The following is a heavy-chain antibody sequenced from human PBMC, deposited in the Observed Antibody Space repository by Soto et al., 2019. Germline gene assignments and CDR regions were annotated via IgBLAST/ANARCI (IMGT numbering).Heavy chain of an antibody. J-gene: IGHJ3*02. V-gene: IGHV4-31*03. CDR1: SGSISSGGSS. CDR2: IFYSGTT. Sequence: QVQLQESGPGLVKPSQTLSLTCTVSSGSISSGGSSWSWIRQHPGKGLEWIGYIFYSGTTYYNPSLKSRVTISVDTSKNQFSLKLSSVTAADTAVYYCASYCISTSCYPGDDAVDIWGQGTMVTVSS. D-gene: IGHD2-2*01. CDR3: ASYCISTSCYPGDDAVDI.